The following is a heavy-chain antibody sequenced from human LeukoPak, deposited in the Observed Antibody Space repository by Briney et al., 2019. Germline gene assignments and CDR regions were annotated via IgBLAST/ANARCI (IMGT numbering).Heavy chain of an antibody. CDR3: ARGLGYGDYFDL. D-gene: IGHD4-17*01. Sequence: GGSLRLSCAASGFTVSSNYMNWVRQAPGKGLEWVSVIFSDGSTYFPDSVKGRFTFSKENSKNTLFLQMNSLRAEDTAVYYCARGLGYGDYFDLWGRGTLVTVSS. J-gene: IGHJ2*01. CDR2: IFSDGST. V-gene: IGHV3-66*01. CDR1: GFTVSSNY.